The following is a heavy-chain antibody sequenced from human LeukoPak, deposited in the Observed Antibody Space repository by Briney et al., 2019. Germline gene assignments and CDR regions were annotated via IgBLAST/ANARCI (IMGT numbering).Heavy chain of an antibody. CDR1: GFTFSSYA. D-gene: IGHD3-10*01. CDR2: ISSSSQNI. J-gene: IGHJ4*02. CDR3: ARGDGWFGELLNFDY. Sequence: PGGSLRLSCAASGFTFSSYAMSWVRQAPGKGLEWVSSISSSSQNIYYEDSVKGRFTISRDNAKNSLYLQMNSLRDEDTAVYYCARGDGWFGELLNFDYWGQGTLVTVSS. V-gene: IGHV3-48*02.